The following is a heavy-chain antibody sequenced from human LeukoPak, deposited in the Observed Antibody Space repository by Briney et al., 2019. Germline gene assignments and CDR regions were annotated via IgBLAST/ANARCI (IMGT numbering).Heavy chain of an antibody. CDR3: ASTFPYCGDGSCAL. Sequence: GRSLRLSCAVSGFTVSDNYTSWVRQAPGKGLEWVANIHPDGSVKNYVDAVRGRFTISRDNAKNSLYLQLDNLRADDTAVYYCASTFPYCGDGSCALGGQGTLVIVSS. CDR1: GFTVSDNY. V-gene: IGHV3-7*01. J-gene: IGHJ1*01. D-gene: IGHD2-15*01. CDR2: IHPDGSVK.